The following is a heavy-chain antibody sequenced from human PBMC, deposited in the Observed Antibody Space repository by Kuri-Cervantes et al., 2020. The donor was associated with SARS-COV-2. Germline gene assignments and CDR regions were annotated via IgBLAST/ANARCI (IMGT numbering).Heavy chain of an antibody. V-gene: IGHV3-21*01. D-gene: IGHD3-10*01. CDR2: ISSSSSYI. Sequence: GESLKISCATSGFTFGDYALSWVRQAPGKGLEWVSFISSSSSYIYFADSVKGRFTVSRDNAKNSLHLQMGNLRGEDTAVYYCVRDRFDSGSYYDDLYYWGQGTVVTVSS. CDR1: GFTFGDYA. J-gene: IGHJ4*02. CDR3: VRDRFDSGSYYDDLYY.